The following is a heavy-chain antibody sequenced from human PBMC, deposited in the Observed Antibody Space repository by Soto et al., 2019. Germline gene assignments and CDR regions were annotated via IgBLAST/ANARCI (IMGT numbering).Heavy chain of an antibody. D-gene: IGHD6-19*01. V-gene: IGHV5-51*01. CDR3: AREDRGSSGWKPYYYGMDV. J-gene: IGHJ6*02. Sequence: GESLKISCKGSGYSFTSYWITWVRKMPGRALESMGITCPGDSDTRFRPSLQSQVTISAEKSSRSAYLRWSSLKASDTAMYYCAREDRGSSGWKPYYYGMDVCGQVTTVTVSS. CDR2: TCPGDSDT. CDR1: GYSFTSYW.